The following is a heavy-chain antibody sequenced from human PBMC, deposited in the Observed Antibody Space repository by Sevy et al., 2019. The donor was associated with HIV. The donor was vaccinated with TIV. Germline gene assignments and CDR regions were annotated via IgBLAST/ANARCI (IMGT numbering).Heavy chain of an antibody. CDR2: IYYSGST. Sequence: SETLSLTCTVSGGSISSGGYYWCWIRQHPGKGLEWIGYIYYSGSTYYNPSLKSRVTISVDTSKNQFSLKLSSVTAADTAVYYCARDVGIAVPRTGAFDIWGQRTMVTVSS. D-gene: IGHD6-19*01. CDR3: ARDVGIAVPRTGAFDI. CDR1: GGSISSGGYY. V-gene: IGHV4-31*03. J-gene: IGHJ3*02.